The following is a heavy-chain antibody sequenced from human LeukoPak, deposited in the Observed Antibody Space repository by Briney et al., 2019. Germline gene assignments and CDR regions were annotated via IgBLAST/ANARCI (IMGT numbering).Heavy chain of an antibody. D-gene: IGHD3-22*01. J-gene: IGHJ4*02. CDR2: IWYDGSNK. Sequence: PGRSLRLSCAASGFTFSSYGMHWVRQAPGKGLEWVAVIWYDGSNKYYADSVKGRFTIPRDNSKNTLYLQMNSLRAEDTAVYYCAREYPPRYYYDSSGYLDYWAREPWSPSPQ. V-gene: IGHV3-33*01. CDR1: GFTFSSYG. CDR3: AREYPPRYYYDSSGYLDY.